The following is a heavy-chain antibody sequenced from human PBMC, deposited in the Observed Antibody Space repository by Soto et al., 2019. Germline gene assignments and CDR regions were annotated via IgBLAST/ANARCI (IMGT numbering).Heavy chain of an antibody. Sequence: QTLSLTCAISGDSVSSNSAAWNWIRQSPSRGLEWLGWTYYRSKWYNDYAVCVKSRITINPDTSKNQFSLQLNSVTPEDTSVYYCAREQQLVRGDALDIWGQGTMVTVSS. CDR2: TYYRSKWYN. J-gene: IGHJ3*02. D-gene: IGHD6-13*01. CDR1: GDSVSSNSAA. V-gene: IGHV6-1*01. CDR3: AREQQLVRGDALDI.